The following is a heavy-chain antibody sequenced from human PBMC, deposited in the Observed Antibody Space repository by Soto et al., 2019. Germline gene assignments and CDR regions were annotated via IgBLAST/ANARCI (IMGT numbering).Heavy chain of an antibody. D-gene: IGHD3-10*01. J-gene: IGHJ5*02. CDR3: ARDWRAHYYGSGSYYSNWFDP. V-gene: IGHV3-30-3*01. CDR1: GFTFSSYA. CDR2: ISYDGSNK. Sequence: GGSLRLSCAASGFTFSSYAMHWVRQAPGKGLEWVAVISYDGSNKYYADSVKGRFTISRDNSKNTLYLQMNSLRAEDTAVYYCARDWRAHYYGSGSYYSNWFDPWGQGTLVTVSS.